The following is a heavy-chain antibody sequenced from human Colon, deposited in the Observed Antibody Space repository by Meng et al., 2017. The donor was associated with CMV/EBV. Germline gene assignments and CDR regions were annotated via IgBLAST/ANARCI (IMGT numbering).Heavy chain of an antibody. V-gene: IGHV1-46*01. J-gene: IGHJ5*01. D-gene: IGHD6-13*01. CDR2: INPRGGST. CDR3: ARVMAAAGNIGWFDS. CDR1: GYIFTNYY. Sequence: SGYIFTNYYMHWVRQAPGQGLEWLGVINPRGGSTTYAQKFQGRLTMTRDTSTSTLYMDLSSLTSDDTALYFCARVMAAAGNIGWFDSWGQGTLVTVSS.